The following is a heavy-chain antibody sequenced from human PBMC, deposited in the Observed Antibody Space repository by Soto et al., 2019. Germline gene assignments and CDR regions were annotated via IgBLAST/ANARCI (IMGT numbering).Heavy chain of an antibody. D-gene: IGHD6-13*01. CDR1: GFYFFDYY. CDR2: IDSDDGTT. V-gene: IGHV3-11*01. Sequence: WGSLRLSCTASGFYFFDYYISCVRHSPGKGLEWVSYIDSDDGTTYYTDSVKGRFTISRDNAKNSLYLQMNSLRVEDTALYYCVRPYYSSSWFPFDRWGQGTLVTVSS. CDR3: VRPYYSSSWFPFDR. J-gene: IGHJ4*02.